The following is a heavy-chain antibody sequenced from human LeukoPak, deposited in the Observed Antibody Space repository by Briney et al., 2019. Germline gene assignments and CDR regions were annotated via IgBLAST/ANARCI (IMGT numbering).Heavy chain of an antibody. Sequence: SETLSLTCSVSGGSISSSNYYWGWIRQPPGKGLEWIGNIYYSGNTYYNPSLKSRVTISVDTSKNQFSLKLSSVTAADTAVYYCARDYHYYDSSGYPEIYYYYYVDVWGKGTTVTISS. CDR2: IYYSGNT. J-gene: IGHJ6*03. D-gene: IGHD3-22*01. V-gene: IGHV4-39*07. CDR1: GGSISSSNYY. CDR3: ARDYHYYDSSGYPEIYYYYYVDV.